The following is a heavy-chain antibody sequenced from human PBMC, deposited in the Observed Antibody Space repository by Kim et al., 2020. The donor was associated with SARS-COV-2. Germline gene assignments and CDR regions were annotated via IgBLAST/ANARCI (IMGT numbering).Heavy chain of an antibody. D-gene: IGHD4-17*01. CDR3: ARVMRDYDQSYHSYYIMDV. J-gene: IGHJ6*02. V-gene: IGHV4-59*08. CDR2: INYSGTT. CDR1: GGSISGYY. Sequence: SETLSLTCTVSGGSISGYYWSWIRQPPGKGLEFIGYINYSGTTNYKPSLKSRVSISVDTSKSQFFLNLSSMTAADTAVYYCARVMRDYDQSYHSYYIMDVWGQGTTVTVSS.